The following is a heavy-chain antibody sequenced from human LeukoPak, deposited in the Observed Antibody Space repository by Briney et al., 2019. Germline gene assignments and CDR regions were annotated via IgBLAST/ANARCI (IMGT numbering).Heavy chain of an antibody. CDR2: ISSSSGTI. J-gene: IGHJ1*01. V-gene: IGHV3-48*04. CDR3: ARDRQQQP. Sequence: GGSLRLSCAASGFTFSSYAMKWVRQAPGKGLEWVSYISSSSGTIYYADSVKGRFTISRDNAKNSLYLQMNSLRAEDTAVYYCARDRQQQPWGQGTLVTVSS. CDR1: GFTFSSYA. D-gene: IGHD6-13*01.